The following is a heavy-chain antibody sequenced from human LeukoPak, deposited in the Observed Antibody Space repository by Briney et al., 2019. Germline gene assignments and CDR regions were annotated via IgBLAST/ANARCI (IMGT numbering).Heavy chain of an antibody. V-gene: IGHV3-48*03. Sequence: TGGSLRLSCAASGFTFSSYEMNWVRQAPGKGLDWVSYISSSGSTIYYADSVKGRFTISRDNAKDSLYLQMNSLRAEDTAVYYCARVLALDVWGQGTTVTVSS. D-gene: IGHD3-3*02. CDR3: ARVLALDV. CDR1: GFTFSSYE. CDR2: ISSSGSTI. J-gene: IGHJ6*02.